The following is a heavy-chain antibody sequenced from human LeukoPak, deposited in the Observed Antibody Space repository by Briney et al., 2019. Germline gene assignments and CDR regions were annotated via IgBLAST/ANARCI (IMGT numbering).Heavy chain of an antibody. V-gene: IGHV3-13*01. CDR1: GFTFSDYD. J-gene: IGHJ4*02. D-gene: IGHD1-1*01. Sequence: PGGSLRLSCAASGFTFSDYDMHWVRQATGKGLEWVSAIGTAGGTYYTGSVKDRFTISRENAKNSLYLQMNSLRAGDTAVYYCVRVAKERVGGVYYFDYWGQGTPVTVSS. CDR3: VRVAKERVGGVYYFDY. CDR2: IGTAGGT.